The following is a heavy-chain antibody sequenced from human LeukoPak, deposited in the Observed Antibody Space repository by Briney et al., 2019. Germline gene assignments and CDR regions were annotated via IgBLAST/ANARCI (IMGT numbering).Heavy chain of an antibody. V-gene: IGHV3-74*01. Sequence: GGSLRLSCEASGFSFSSHWMHWVRQSPGKGLVWVSRITNDGSNTVYADSVEGRFTISRDNARNTLYLQVNSLRVEDTAVYYCVRGFLGPDHWGQGTLVTVSS. J-gene: IGHJ4*02. CDR1: GFSFSSHW. CDR3: VRGFLGPDH. CDR2: ITNDGSNT. D-gene: IGHD2-21*01.